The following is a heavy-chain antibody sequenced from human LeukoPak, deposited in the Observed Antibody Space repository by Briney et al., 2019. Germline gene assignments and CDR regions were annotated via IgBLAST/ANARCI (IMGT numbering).Heavy chain of an antibody. V-gene: IGHV2-70*11. Sequence: SGPALVKPTQTLTLTCTFSGFSLSTTGMCVSWIRQPPGKALEWLARIDWDDDKHYNTSLKTRLTISKDTSKNQVVLTMTNMDPVDTATYYCAHMVAGGAFREPNYGSGSLGAFDIWGQGTMVTVSS. J-gene: IGHJ3*02. D-gene: IGHD3-10*01. CDR2: IDWDDDK. CDR3: AHMVAGGAFREPNYGSGSLGAFDI. CDR1: GFSLSTTGMC.